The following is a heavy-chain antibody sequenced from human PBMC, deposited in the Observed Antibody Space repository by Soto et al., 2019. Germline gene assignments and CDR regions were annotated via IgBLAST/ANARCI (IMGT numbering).Heavy chain of an antibody. CDR3: ARDAGGPYDP. J-gene: IGHJ5*01. V-gene: IGHV4-59*01. Sequence: NPXETLSLTCTVSGAPITINYWSWIRQAPGKGLEWIGYIYYSGSTTYNPSLKSRVTMSADTSKDQFSLKLNSVTAADTAVYYCARDAGGPYDPWGPGILVTVSS. CDR2: IYYSGST. D-gene: IGHD2-15*01. CDR1: GAPITINY.